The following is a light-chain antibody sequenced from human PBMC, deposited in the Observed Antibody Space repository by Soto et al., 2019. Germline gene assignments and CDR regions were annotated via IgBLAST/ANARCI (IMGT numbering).Light chain of an antibody. Sequence: EIVLTQSPGTLSLSPGERATLSCSASQSVSSTYLAWYQQKPGQAPRLLIYCASSRATGIPDRFSGSGSGTDFTLTISRLEPEDFAVYYCQQYDTSPRTFGQATKVEIK. J-gene: IGKJ1*01. V-gene: IGKV3-20*01. CDR2: CAS. CDR3: QQYDTSPRT. CDR1: QSVSSTY.